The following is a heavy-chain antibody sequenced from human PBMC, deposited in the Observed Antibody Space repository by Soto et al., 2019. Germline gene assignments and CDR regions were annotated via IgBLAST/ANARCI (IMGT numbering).Heavy chain of an antibody. CDR2: IIPIFATA. D-gene: IGHD1-20*01. V-gene: IGHV1-69*05. CDR3: ARSITGTVSYYYGMDV. Sequence: QVQLVQSGAEVKKPGSSVKVSCKASGGTFSSNAISWVRQATGQGLEWMGGIIPIFATADYAQKFQGRVTITSDESTSTAYMELSSVRSEDTAVYYCARSITGTVSYYYGMDVCGQGTTVTVSS. J-gene: IGHJ6*02. CDR1: GGTFSSNA.